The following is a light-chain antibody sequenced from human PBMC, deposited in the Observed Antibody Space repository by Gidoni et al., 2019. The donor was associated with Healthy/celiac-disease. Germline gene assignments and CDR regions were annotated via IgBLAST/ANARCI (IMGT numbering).Light chain of an antibody. CDR2: GAS. V-gene: IGKV3-15*01. J-gene: IGKJ2*01. CDR1: QSVSSN. CDR3: QQYNTWAPYT. Sequence: EILMTQSPATLSVSPGERATLSCRASQSVSSNFAWYQQNPGQAPRLLIFGASTRAPGIPARFSGSGSETEFTLTISSLQSEDFAVYYCQQYNTWAPYTFGQXTKLEIK.